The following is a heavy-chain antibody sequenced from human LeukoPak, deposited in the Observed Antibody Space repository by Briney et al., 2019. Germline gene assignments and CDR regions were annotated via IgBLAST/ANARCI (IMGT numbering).Heavy chain of an antibody. Sequence: GGSLRLSCAASGFTFSSYAMSWVRQAPGKGLEWVSAISGSGGSTYYADSVKGRFTISRDNSKNTLYLQMNSLRAEDTAVYYCAKDAIPYYDSSGYMDYWGQGTLVTVSS. CDR2: ISGSGGST. CDR1: GFTFSSYA. D-gene: IGHD3-22*01. V-gene: IGHV3-23*01. CDR3: AKDAIPYYDSSGYMDY. J-gene: IGHJ4*02.